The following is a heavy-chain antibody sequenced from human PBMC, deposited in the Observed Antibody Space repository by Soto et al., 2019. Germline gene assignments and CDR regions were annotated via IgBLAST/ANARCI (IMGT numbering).Heavy chain of an antibody. CDR2: FDPEDGET. CDR3: ATDFIRGRSFDY. Sequence: ASVKVSCKVSGYTLTELSMHWVRQAPGKGLEWMGSFDPEDGETIYAQKFQGRVTMTEDTSTDTAYMELSSLRSEDTAVYYCATDFIRGRSFDYWGQGTLVTVSS. D-gene: IGHD3-16*01. J-gene: IGHJ4*02. V-gene: IGHV1-24*01. CDR1: GYTLTELS.